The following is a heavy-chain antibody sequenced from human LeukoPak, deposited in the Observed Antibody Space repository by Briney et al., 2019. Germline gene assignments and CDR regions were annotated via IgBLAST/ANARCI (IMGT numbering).Heavy chain of an antibody. V-gene: IGHV3-21*01. CDR3: AKSVMIETTTRAFDI. CDR2: ITSGSSYI. CDR1: GFTFSSYN. J-gene: IGHJ3*02. Sequence: GGSLRLSCAASGFTFSSYNMNWVRQAPGKGLEWVSSITSGSSYIYYADSVKGRFTISRDNAKNSLYLQMNSLRAEDTAVYFCAKSVMIETTTRAFDIWGRGTMVTVSS. D-gene: IGHD2-15*01.